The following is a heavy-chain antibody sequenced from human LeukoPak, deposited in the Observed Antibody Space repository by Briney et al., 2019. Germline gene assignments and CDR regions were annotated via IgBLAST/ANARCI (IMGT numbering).Heavy chain of an antibody. D-gene: IGHD2-15*01. J-gene: IGHJ4*02. V-gene: IGHV1-69*13. Sequence: ASVKVSCKASGGTFSSYAISWVRQVPGQGLEWMGGIIPIFGTANYAQKFQGRVTITADESTSTAYMELSSLRSEDTAVYYCARAYSSGGSCYRSWGDFDYWGQGTLVTVSS. CDR3: ARAYSSGGSCYRSWGDFDY. CDR2: IIPIFGTA. CDR1: GGTFSSYA.